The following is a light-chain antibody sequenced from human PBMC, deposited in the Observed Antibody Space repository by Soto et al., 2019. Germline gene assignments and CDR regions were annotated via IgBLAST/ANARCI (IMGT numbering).Light chain of an antibody. CDR3: QQRSVRPPIT. Sequence: EIILTQSPATLSLSPGERATLSCTASQSVAPYLLWYQQKPGQAPRLLIYDVSKRATGIPARFSGTGSGSDFTLTISSLEPEDSAVYFCQQRSVRPPITFGQGTRLEIK. J-gene: IGKJ5*01. CDR1: QSVAPY. V-gene: IGKV3-11*01. CDR2: DVS.